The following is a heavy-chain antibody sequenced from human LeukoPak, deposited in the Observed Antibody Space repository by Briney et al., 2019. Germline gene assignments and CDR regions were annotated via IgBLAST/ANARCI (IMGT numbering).Heavy chain of an antibody. J-gene: IGHJ3*02. D-gene: IGHD3-9*01. CDR2: TYYRSKWYN. CDR3: ARGRTLTAFDI. V-gene: IGHV6-1*01. CDR1: GDSVSSNSAA. Sequence: SQTLALTCAISGDSVSSNSAALNWIRQSPSRGLEWLGRTYYRSKWYNDYDLSVISRITMNPDTSKNQFSLQLISVTPEDTAVYYCARGRTLTAFDIWGQGTMVTVSS.